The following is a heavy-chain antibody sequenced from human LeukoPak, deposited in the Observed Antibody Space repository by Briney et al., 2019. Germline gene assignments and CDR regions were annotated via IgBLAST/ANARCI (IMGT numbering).Heavy chain of an antibody. CDR3: AKDGIAYYDFWSGPYYYGMDV. Sequence: GRSLRLSCAASGFTFSSYGMHWVRQAPGKGLEWVAVISYDGSNKYYADSVKGRFTISRDNSKNTLYLQMNSLRAGDTAVYYCAKDGIAYYDFWSGPYYYGMDVWGQGTTVTVSS. D-gene: IGHD3-3*01. CDR1: GFTFSSYG. CDR2: ISYDGSNK. V-gene: IGHV3-30*18. J-gene: IGHJ6*02.